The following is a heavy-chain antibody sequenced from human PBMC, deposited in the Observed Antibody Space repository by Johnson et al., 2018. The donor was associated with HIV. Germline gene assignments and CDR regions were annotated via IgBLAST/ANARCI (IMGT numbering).Heavy chain of an antibody. CDR2: ISSSGSTI. D-gene: IGHD5-18*01. CDR3: AREVGIQLWSSDAFDI. Sequence: QVKLVESGGGLVKPGRSLRLSCAASGFTFSDYYMSWIRQAPGKGLEWVSYISSSGSTIYYADSVKGRFTISRDNTKNSLYLQMNSLRAEDTAVYYCAREVGIQLWSSDAFDIWGQGTMVTVSS. CDR1: GFTFSDYY. J-gene: IGHJ3*02. V-gene: IGHV3-11*04.